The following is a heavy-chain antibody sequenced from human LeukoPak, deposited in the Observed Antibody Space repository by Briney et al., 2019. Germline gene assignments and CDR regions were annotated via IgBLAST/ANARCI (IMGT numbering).Heavy chain of an antibody. CDR3: ARAQPGYCSGGSCYEFDY. Sequence: GGSLRLSCAASGFTFSSYEMNWVRQAPGKGLEWVSYNRSSGSTIYYADSVKGRFTISRDNAKNSLYLQMNSLRAEDTAVYYCARAQPGYCSGGSCYEFDYWGQGTLVTVSS. CDR1: GFTFSSYE. D-gene: IGHD2-15*01. CDR2: NRSSGSTI. J-gene: IGHJ4*02. V-gene: IGHV3-48*03.